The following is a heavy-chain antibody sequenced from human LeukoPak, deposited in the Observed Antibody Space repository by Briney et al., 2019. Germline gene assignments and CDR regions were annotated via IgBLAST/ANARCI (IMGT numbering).Heavy chain of an antibody. D-gene: IGHD6-6*01. J-gene: IGHJ4*02. V-gene: IGHV3-9*01. CDR1: GFTFDDYA. CDR2: ISWSSGII. CDR3: AKSRSLAGESGAYFDY. Sequence: PGGSLRLSCAASGFTFDDYAMHWVRLAPGKGLEWVSSISWSSGIIAYADSVKGRFTISRDNAKNSLYLQMNSLRAEDTALYYCAKSRSLAGESGAYFDYWGQGTLVTVSS.